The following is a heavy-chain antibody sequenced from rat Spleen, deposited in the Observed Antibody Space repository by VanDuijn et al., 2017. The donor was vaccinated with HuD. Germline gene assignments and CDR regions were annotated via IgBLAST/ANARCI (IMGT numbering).Heavy chain of an antibody. V-gene: IGHV5-25*01. D-gene: IGHD1-6*01. J-gene: IGHJ2*01. CDR2: ISTGGGNT. Sequence: EVQLVESGGGLVQPGRSMNLSCAASGFTFSNYGMAWVRQAPTKGLEWVAYISTGGGNTYYRDSVKGRFTVSRDNAKSTLYLQMDSLRSEDTATYYCSTAGSFTDYYFAGGFDYWGQGVMVTVSS. CDR3: STAGSFTDYYFAGGFDY. CDR1: GFTFSNYG.